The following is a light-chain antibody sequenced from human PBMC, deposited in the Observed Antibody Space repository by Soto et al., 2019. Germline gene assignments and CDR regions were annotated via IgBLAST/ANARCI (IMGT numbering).Light chain of an antibody. Sequence: DIQMTQPPSTLSAALGDRVTITCRARKSVSSWLAWYQQKRGKAPKLLIYKASSLESGVPPRFSGSGSGTEFTLTISSLQPEDFATYYCQEYHSYSFGQGTKLELK. J-gene: IGKJ2*01. CDR2: KAS. CDR1: KSVSSW. CDR3: QEYHSYS. V-gene: IGKV1-5*03.